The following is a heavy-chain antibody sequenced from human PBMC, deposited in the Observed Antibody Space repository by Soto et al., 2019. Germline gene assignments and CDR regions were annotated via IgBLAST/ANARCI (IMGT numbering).Heavy chain of an antibody. V-gene: IGHV4-28*01. CDR1: GYSISSSNW. D-gene: IGHD2-2*01. Sequence: SETLSLTCAVSGYSISSSNWWGWIRQPPGKGLEWIGYIYYSGTTYYNPSLNSRVTVSVDTSKNQFSLKVTSVTAADTAVYYCARLYGYCIRNSCHGHYAMDVWGQGTTVTVSS. CDR2: IYYSGTT. J-gene: IGHJ6*02. CDR3: ARLYGYCIRNSCHGHYAMDV.